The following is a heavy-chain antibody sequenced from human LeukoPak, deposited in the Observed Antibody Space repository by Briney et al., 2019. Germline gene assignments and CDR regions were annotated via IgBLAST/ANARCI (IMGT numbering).Heavy chain of an antibody. Sequence: QPGGSLRLSCAASGFTFSSYGMHWVRQAPGKGLEWVAVTWYDGRNNYYAASVKGRFTISRDDSKTTVYLLMNSLRAEDTAVYYCAREVAPLYFHYGMDVWGEGTTVTVSS. CDR2: TWYDGRNN. J-gene: IGHJ6*01. CDR1: GFTFSSYG. D-gene: IGHD2-21*01. CDR3: AREVAPLYFHYGMDV. V-gene: IGHV3-33*01.